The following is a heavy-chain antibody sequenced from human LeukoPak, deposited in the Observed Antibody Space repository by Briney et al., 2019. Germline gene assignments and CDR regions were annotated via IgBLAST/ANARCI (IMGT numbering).Heavy chain of an antibody. CDR3: ARARPYGSGRNFFDP. CDR2: ISGSSSIK. V-gene: IGHV3-48*04. D-gene: IGHD3-10*01. Sequence: PGGSLRLSCAASGFPFSGYGMNWVRQAPGKGLEWLSYISGSSSIKNYADSVKGRFTISRDNAKNSLYLQMNSLRAEDTAVYYCARARPYGSGRNFFDPWGQGALVTVSS. CDR1: GFPFSGYG. J-gene: IGHJ5*02.